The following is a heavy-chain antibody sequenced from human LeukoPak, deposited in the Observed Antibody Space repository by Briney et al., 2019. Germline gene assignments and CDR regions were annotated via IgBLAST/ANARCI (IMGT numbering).Heavy chain of an antibody. CDR1: GGSFSGYY. V-gene: IGHV4-34*01. Sequence: SETLSLTCAVYGGSFSGYYWSWVRQPPGKGLEWIGEINHSGSTNYNPSLKRRVTISVDTSKNQFSLKLSSVTAADTAVYYCARSGYCSSTSCKHENWFDPWGQGTLVTVSS. CDR2: INHSGST. J-gene: IGHJ5*02. D-gene: IGHD2-2*03. CDR3: ARSGYCSSTSCKHENWFDP.